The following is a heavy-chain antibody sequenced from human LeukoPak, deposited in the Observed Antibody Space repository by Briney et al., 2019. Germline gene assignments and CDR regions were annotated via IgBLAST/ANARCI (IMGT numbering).Heavy chain of an antibody. CDR2: IDSGSNNI. Sequence: GGSLRLSCAASGFTFSTYSMNWVRQAPGKGLEWVSGIDSGSNNIHYADSVKGRFTISRDDAKNSLYLQINGLRAEDTAVYYCARDGGSDYWGQGTLVTVSS. D-gene: IGHD3-10*01. V-gene: IGHV3-48*01. J-gene: IGHJ4*02. CDR1: GFTFSTYS. CDR3: ARDGGSDY.